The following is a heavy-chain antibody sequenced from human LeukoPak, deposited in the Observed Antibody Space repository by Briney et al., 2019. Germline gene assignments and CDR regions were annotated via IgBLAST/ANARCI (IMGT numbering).Heavy chain of an antibody. J-gene: IGHJ6*02. V-gene: IGHV3-7*01. Sequence: DSVKGRFTISGDNAKNSLYLQMNSLRAEDTAVYYCARVRSSGGVDVWGQGTTVIVFS. D-gene: IGHD6-19*01. CDR3: ARVRSSGGVDV.